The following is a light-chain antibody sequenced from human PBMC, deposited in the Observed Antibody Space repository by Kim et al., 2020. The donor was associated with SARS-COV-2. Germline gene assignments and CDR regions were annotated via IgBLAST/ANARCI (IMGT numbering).Light chain of an antibody. CDR2: ASS. CDR3: QKYDDFPLT. V-gene: IGKV1-16*01. Sequence: DIQMTQSPSSLSSSVGDRVTITCRASQDIHNYLAWVQQKPGKAPKSLIYASSTLHSGVTSRFSGNGSGTDFTLTVSSLQPEDVATYYCQKYDDFPLTFGGGTKVDIK. CDR1: QDIHNY. J-gene: IGKJ4*01.